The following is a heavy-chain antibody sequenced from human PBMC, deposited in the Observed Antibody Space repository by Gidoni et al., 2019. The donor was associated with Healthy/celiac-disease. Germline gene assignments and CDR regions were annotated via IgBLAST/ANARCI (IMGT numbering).Heavy chain of an antibody. Sequence: QVQLQQWGAGLLKPSETLSHTCAVYGGSFSGYYWSWIRQPPGKGLEWIGEINHSGSPNYNPSLKSRVTISVDTSKNQFSLKLSSVTAADTAVYYCAIKRYCSGGSCYQLDYWGQGTLVTVSS. V-gene: IGHV4-34*01. CDR1: GGSFSGYY. CDR2: INHSGSP. D-gene: IGHD2-15*01. J-gene: IGHJ4*02. CDR3: AIKRYCSGGSCYQLDY.